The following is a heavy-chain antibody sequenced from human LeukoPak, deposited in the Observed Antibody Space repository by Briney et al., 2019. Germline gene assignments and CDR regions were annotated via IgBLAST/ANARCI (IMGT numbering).Heavy chain of an antibody. Sequence: ASVKVSCKASGYIFTTYGTSWVGQAPGHGREWWGWISGYNDDTNYAQKLQGRGTMTTDTSTSTAYMELRSLTSDDTAVYYCARDHGFSGGSYFDTFDIWGRGTMVTVSS. D-gene: IGHD1-26*01. J-gene: IGHJ3*02. CDR3: ARDHGFSGGSYFDTFDI. CDR1: GYIFTTYG. CDR2: ISGYNDDT. V-gene: IGHV1-18*01.